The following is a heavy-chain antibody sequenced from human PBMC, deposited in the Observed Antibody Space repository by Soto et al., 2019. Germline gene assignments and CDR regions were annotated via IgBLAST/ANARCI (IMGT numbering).Heavy chain of an antibody. CDR3: ARRVYCSSTSCYSGYYDYYGMDV. D-gene: IGHD2-2*01. J-gene: IGHJ6*02. CDR2: IYYSGST. V-gene: IGHV4-39*01. Sequence: SDTLSLTCTVSGGSISSSSYYWGWIRQPPGKGLEWIGSIYYSGSTYYNPSLKSRVTISVDTSKNQFSLKLSSVTAADTAVYYCARRVYCSSTSCYSGYYDYYGMDVWGQGTTVTVSS. CDR1: GGSISSSSYY.